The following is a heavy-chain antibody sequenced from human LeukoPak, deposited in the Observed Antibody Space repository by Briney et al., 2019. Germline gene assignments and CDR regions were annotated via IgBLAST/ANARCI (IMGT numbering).Heavy chain of an antibody. CDR3: AKYAVRETFFGDY. Sequence: PGGSLRLSCAASGFTFSSYAMSWVRQAPGKGLEWVSGISAGGTRTYYADSVRGRFTIFRDNSMDTVYLQMNSLRAEDTGVYYCAKYAVRETFFGDYWGQGTLVAVSS. CDR2: ISAGGTRT. V-gene: IGHV3-23*01. J-gene: IGHJ4*02. D-gene: IGHD3-3*01. CDR1: GFTFSSYA.